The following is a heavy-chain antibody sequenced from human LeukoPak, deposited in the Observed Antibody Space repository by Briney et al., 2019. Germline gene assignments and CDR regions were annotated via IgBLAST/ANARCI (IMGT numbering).Heavy chain of an antibody. J-gene: IGHJ4*02. CDR1: GYTFTGYY. Sequence: GASVKVSCKASGYTFTGYYMHWVRQAPGQGLEWMGWINPNSGGTNYAQKFQGRVTMTKDTSISTAYMELSRLRSDDTAVYYCARDLSIVGATTPDYWGQGTLVTVSS. CDR2: INPNSGGT. V-gene: IGHV1-2*02. D-gene: IGHD1-26*01. CDR3: ARDLSIVGATTPDY.